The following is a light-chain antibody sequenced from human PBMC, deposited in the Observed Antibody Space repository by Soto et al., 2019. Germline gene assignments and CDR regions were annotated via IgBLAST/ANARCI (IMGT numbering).Light chain of an antibody. Sequence: EIVLTQSPGTVSLSPGESATLSCRASQSVAANYLAWYQQKRGQAPRLLIYGASSRATGIPDRFSGSGSGTDFTLTISSLQPEDFATYYCQQSYYTPLTFGGGTKVDIK. J-gene: IGKJ4*01. CDR2: GAS. CDR3: QQSYYTPLT. CDR1: QSVAANY. V-gene: IGKV3-20*01.